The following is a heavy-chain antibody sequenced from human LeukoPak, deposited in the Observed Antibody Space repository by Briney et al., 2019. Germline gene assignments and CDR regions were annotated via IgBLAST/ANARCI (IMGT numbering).Heavy chain of an antibody. CDR1: GFSFDDYA. CDR3: TAHNSGLDY. J-gene: IGHJ4*02. V-gene: IGHV3-9*01. D-gene: IGHD6-19*01. CDR2: ISWNRGTI. Sequence: GGSLRLSCVASGFSFDDYAMHWVRQAPGKGLEWVSGISWNRGTIGYADSVKGRFTISRDNAKNSLYLQMNSLRAEDTALYYCTAHNSGLDYWGQGTLVTVSS.